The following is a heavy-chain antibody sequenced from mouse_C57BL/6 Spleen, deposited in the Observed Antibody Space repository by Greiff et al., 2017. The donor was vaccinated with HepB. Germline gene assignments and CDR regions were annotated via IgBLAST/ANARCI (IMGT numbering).Heavy chain of an antibody. CDR2: INPNNGGT. CDR1: GYTFTDYH. CDR3: ASSGYVNYAMDY. Sequence: EVQLQQSGPELVKPGASVKISCKASGYTFTDYHMNWVKQSHGKSLEWIGDINPNNGGTSYNQKFKGKATLTVDKSSSTAYMELRSLTSEASAVYYCASSGYVNYAMDYWGQGTSVTVSS. V-gene: IGHV1-26*01. J-gene: IGHJ4*01. D-gene: IGHD3-2*02.